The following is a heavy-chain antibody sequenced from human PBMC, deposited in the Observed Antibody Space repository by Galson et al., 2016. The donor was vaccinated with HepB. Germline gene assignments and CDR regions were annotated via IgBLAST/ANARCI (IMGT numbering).Heavy chain of an antibody. V-gene: IGHV2-70*04. CDR3: ARISDYRWLPAY. CDR2: IDWDDDK. J-gene: IGHJ4*02. Sequence: PALVKPTQTLTLTCTFSGFSLSTSGMRVAWIRQPPGKALEWLARIDWDDDKLYSTSLQTRRTISQDTSKAQVVLTMTNMGPGDTATYYCARISDYRWLPAYWGQGTLVTVSS. CDR1: GFSLSTSGMR. D-gene: IGHD5-24*01.